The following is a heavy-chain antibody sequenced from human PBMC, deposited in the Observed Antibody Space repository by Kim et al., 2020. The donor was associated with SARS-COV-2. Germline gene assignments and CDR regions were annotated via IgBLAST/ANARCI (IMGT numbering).Heavy chain of an antibody. D-gene: IGHD3-3*01. CDR2: IIPIFGTA. CDR1: GGTFSSYA. Sequence: SVKVSCKASGGTFSSYAISWVRQAPGQGLEWMGGIIPIFGTANYAQKFQGRVTITADESTSTAYMELSSLRSEDTAVYYCARDPTKRDFWSGFLYYYYGMDVWGQGTTVTVSS. J-gene: IGHJ6*02. V-gene: IGHV1-69*13. CDR3: ARDPTKRDFWSGFLYYYYGMDV.